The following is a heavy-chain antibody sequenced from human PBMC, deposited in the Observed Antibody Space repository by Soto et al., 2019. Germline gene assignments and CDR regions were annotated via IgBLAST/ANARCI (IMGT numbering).Heavy chain of an antibody. D-gene: IGHD2-2*01. V-gene: IGHV4-39*01. CDR2: MFYSGLT. Sequence: SETLSLTCSVSGYSVTSSDYYWAWIRQPPGKGLEWIGSMFYSGLTYYNPSLKGRVTLSVDTSKNQFSVRLNSVTAADTAVYYCAPLSVSLSSPYGIHVWGQGTTVTVSS. J-gene: IGHJ6*02. CDR1: GYSVTSSDYY. CDR3: APLSVSLSSPYGIHV.